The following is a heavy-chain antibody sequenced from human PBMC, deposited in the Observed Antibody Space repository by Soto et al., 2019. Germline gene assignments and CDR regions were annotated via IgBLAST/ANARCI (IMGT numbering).Heavy chain of an antibody. CDR1: GFTFRSFW. J-gene: IGHJ5*02. CDR3: ARSYYYDSSGSLNWFDP. CDR2: LKYDGSDR. Sequence: GGSLRLSCEASGFTFRSFWMHWVRQAPGKGLEWVSRLKYDGSDRSYADSVKGRFTISRDNAKNTLYLQMNSLRAEDTAVYYCARSYYYDSSGSLNWFDPWGQGTLVTVSS. D-gene: IGHD3-22*01. V-gene: IGHV3-74*01.